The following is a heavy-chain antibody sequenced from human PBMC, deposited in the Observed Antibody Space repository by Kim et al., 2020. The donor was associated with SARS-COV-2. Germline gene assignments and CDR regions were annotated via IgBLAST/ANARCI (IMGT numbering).Heavy chain of an antibody. CDR2: ISAYNGNT. Sequence: ASVKVSCKASGYTFTSYGISWVRQAPGQGLEWMGWISAYNGNTNYAQKLQGRVTMTTDTSTSTAYMELRSLRSDDTAVYYCARLEVVGAARGSFDYWGQGTLVTVSS. D-gene: IGHD1-26*01. CDR3: ARLEVVGAARGSFDY. V-gene: IGHV1-18*01. CDR1: GYTFTSYG. J-gene: IGHJ4*02.